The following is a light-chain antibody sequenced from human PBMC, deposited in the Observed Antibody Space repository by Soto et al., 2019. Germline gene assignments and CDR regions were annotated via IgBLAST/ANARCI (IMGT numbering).Light chain of an antibody. Sequence: QSVLTQPASVSGSPGQSITISCTGTSSDVGGYNYVSWYQQHPGKAPKLMIYEVSNRPSGVSNRFSGSKSGNTASLTISGLQAEDEADYYCSSSAPDSTYVFGTGTKVTVL. CDR1: SSDVGGYNY. CDR3: SSSAPDSTYV. V-gene: IGLV2-14*01. CDR2: EVS. J-gene: IGLJ1*01.